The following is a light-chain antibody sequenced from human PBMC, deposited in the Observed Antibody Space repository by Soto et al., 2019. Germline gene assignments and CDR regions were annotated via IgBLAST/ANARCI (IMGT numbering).Light chain of an antibody. CDR2: EVR. CDR3: SSYTTTSTLV. CDR1: NRDVGSYNL. Sequence: QCALTQPASVSGSPGQSITIACTGTNRDVGSYNLVSWYQQRPGEAPKLIISEVRNRPSGISYRFTGSKSGNTASLTISGLQAEDEADYYCSSYTTTSTLVFGGGTKLTVL. J-gene: IGLJ3*02. V-gene: IGLV2-14*01.